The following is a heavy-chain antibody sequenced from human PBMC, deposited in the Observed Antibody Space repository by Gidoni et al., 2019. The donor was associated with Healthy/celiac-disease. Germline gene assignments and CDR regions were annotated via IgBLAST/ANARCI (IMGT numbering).Heavy chain of an antibody. D-gene: IGHD2-15*01. V-gene: IGHV3-48*03. CDR1: GFTFSSYE. CDR3: ARGLGYCSGGSCYSTYYYYGMDV. J-gene: IGHJ6*02. CDR2: MSSSGSTI. Sequence: EVQLVESGGGLVQPGGSLRLSCAASGFTFSSYELNWVRQAPGKGLEWVSYMSSSGSTIYYADSVKGRFTISRDNAKNSLYLQMNSLRAEDTAVYYCARGLGYCSGGSCYSTYYYYGMDVWGQGTTVTVSS.